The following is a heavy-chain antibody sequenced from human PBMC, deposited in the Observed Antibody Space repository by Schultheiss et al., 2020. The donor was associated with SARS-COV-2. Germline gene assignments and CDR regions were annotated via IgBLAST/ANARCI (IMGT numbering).Heavy chain of an antibody. V-gene: IGHV3-33*01. Sequence: GGSLRLSCAASGFTFSSYGMHWVRQAPGKGLEWVAVIWYDGSNKYYADSVKGRFTISRDNSKNTLYLQMNSLRAEDTAVYYCARGRNDYAIDYWGQGTLVTVSS. CDR2: IWYDGSNK. J-gene: IGHJ4*02. CDR3: ARGRNDYAIDY. CDR1: GFTFSSYG. D-gene: IGHD3-16*01.